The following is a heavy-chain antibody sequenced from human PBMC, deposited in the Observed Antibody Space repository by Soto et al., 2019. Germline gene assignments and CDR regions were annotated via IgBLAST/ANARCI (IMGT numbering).Heavy chain of an antibody. V-gene: IGHV3-23*01. D-gene: IGHD3-3*01. Sequence: GGSLRLSCAASGFTFSSYGLSWVRQAPGKGLEWVSTISSSGGSTYYVDSVKGRFTISRDNSKNTLYLQMNSLRAEDTAVYYCAKDYDFWSGYLINYFDYWGQGTLVTVSS. CDR2: ISSSGGST. CDR1: GFTFSSYG. CDR3: AKDYDFWSGYLINYFDY. J-gene: IGHJ4*02.